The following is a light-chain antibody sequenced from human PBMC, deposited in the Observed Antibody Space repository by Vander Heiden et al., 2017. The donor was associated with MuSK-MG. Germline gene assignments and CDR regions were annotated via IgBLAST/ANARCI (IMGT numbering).Light chain of an antibody. CDR2: DVS. J-gene: IGLJ1*01. CDR1: SSDVGGYNY. V-gene: IGLV2-11*01. CDR3: CSDAGSYV. Sequence: QSALTQPRSVSGSPGQSVTISCTVTSSDVGGYNYVSWYQQHPGKAPKLMIDDVSKRPAGVPDRFSGAKSGNTASLTISGLQAEDEADYYCCSDAGSYVFGTGTKVTVL.